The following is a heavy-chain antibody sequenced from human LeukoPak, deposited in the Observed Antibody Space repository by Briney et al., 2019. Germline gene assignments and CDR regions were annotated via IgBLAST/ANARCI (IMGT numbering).Heavy chain of an antibody. CDR2: TNPNSGNT. D-gene: IGHD6-13*01. Sequence: ASVKVSCKASGYTFTSYDINWVRQATGQGLEWMGWTNPNSGNTGYAQKFQGRVTMTRNTSISTAYMELSSLRSEDTAVYYCARGVRIAAAGGDWFDPWGQGTLVTVSS. V-gene: IGHV1-8*01. CDR1: GYTFTSYD. CDR3: ARGVRIAAAGGDWFDP. J-gene: IGHJ5*02.